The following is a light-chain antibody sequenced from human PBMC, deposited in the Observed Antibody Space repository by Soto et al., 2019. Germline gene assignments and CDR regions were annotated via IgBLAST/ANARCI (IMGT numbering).Light chain of an antibody. CDR1: QSISGW. J-gene: IGKJ1*01. Sequence: DIQMTQSPSTLSASVGDRVTITCRASQSISGWLAWYQQKPGKPPKLLIYDASSLEGGVPSRFSGSGSGTEFTLTISSLQPDDFATYYCQQYYSYLWTFGQGTKVDI. CDR2: DAS. V-gene: IGKV1-5*01. CDR3: QQYYSYLWT.